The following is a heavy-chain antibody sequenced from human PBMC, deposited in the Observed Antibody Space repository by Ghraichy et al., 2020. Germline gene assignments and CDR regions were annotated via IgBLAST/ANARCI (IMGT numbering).Heavy chain of an antibody. D-gene: IGHD2-21*01. V-gene: IGHV3-48*02. CDR3: ARASRVVRFFYYDGMDV. Sequence: ETLSLTCVGSGFTFTGYGLNWVRQSPGKGLEWVSYITSSSRTISYADSVKGRFTISRDNAQNSLYLQMNSLRDEDTAVYYCARASRVVRFFYYDGMDVWGRGTTVTVSS. J-gene: IGHJ6*02. CDR1: GFTFTGYG. CDR2: ITSSSRTI.